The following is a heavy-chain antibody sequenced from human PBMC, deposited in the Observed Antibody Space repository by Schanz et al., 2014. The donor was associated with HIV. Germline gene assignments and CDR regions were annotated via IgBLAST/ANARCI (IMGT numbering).Heavy chain of an antibody. CDR3: AKASVEMLGSYFNYGMDI. CDR2: IDWKSGII. V-gene: IGHV3-9*01. Sequence: EVKLVESGGGLIQPGGSLRLSCAASGFIFDEYAMHWVRQGPGKGLEWVSGIDWKSGIIGYADSVKGRFTISRDNAKNSLYLQMNSLRAEDTALYYCAKASVEMLGSYFNYGMDIWGQGTTVTVSS. J-gene: IGHJ6*02. CDR1: GFIFDEYA. D-gene: IGHD3-10*01.